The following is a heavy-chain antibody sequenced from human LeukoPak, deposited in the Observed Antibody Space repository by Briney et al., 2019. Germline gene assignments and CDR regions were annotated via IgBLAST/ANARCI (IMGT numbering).Heavy chain of an antibody. CDR2: IYHSGST. J-gene: IGHJ4*02. D-gene: IGHD3-3*01. CDR3: ARAGNDFWSGYYFQIDY. CDR1: GGSFSGYY. Sequence: SETLSLTCAVYGGSFSGYYWSWIRQPPGKGLEWIGSIYHSGSTYYNPSPKSRVTISVDTSKNQFSLKLSSVTAADTAVYYCARAGNDFWSGYYFQIDYWGQGTLVTVSS. V-gene: IGHV4-34*01.